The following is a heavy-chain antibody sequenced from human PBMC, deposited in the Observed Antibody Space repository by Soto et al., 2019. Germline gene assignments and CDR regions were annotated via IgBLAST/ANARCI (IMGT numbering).Heavy chain of an antibody. CDR3: ARDALVDTAMVYYNWFDP. D-gene: IGHD5-18*01. V-gene: IGHV6-1*01. J-gene: IGHJ5*02. Sequence: QTLSLTCAISGDSVSSNSAAWNWIRQSPSRGLEWLGRTYYRSKWYNDYAVSVKSRITINPDTSKNQFSLQLNSVTPEDTAVYYCARDALVDTAMVYYNWFDPWGQGTLVTVSS. CDR2: TYYRSKWYN. CDR1: GDSVSSNSAA.